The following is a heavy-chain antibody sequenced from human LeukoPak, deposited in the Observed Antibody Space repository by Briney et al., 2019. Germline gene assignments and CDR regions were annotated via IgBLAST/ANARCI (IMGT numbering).Heavy chain of an antibody. CDR3: ATSNSGYIRGFDY. J-gene: IGHJ4*02. Sequence: ASVKVSCKVSGYTLTELSMHWVRQAPGKRLEWMGGFDPEDGETKYVEKLQGRVTMTEDTSTDTAYMELSNLRSEDTAVYYCATSNSGYIRGFDYWGQGTLVTVSS. CDR2: FDPEDGET. D-gene: IGHD5-12*01. CDR1: GYTLTELS. V-gene: IGHV1-24*01.